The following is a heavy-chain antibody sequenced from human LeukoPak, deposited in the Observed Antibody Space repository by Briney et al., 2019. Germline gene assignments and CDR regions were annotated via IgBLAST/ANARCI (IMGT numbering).Heavy chain of an antibody. CDR3: ARDKSGRQQLVYYYYYGMDV. V-gene: IGHV1-2*02. Sequence: GASVKVSCKASGYTFTGYYMHWVRQAPGQGLEWMGWINPNSGGTNYAQKFQGRVTMTRDTSISTAYMELSRLRSDDTAVHYCARDKSGRQQLVYYYYYGMDVWGQGTTVTVSS. CDR2: INPNSGGT. CDR1: GYTFTGYY. J-gene: IGHJ6*02. D-gene: IGHD6-13*01.